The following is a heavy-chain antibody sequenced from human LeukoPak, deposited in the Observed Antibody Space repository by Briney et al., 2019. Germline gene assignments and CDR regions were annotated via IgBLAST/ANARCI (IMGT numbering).Heavy chain of an antibody. J-gene: IGHJ4*02. Sequence: SETLSLTSTVSGGSINNYYWSWIQQPPGKGLEWIGYIYYSGSTNYNPSLKSRLTISVDTSKTQFSLKLNSVTAADTAVYYCARGGDYFDYWGQGTLVTVSS. CDR1: GGSINNYY. CDR3: ARGGDYFDY. CDR2: IYYSGST. V-gene: IGHV4-59*01.